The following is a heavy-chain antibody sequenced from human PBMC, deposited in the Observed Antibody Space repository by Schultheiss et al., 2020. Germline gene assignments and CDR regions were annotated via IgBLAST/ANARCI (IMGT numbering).Heavy chain of an antibody. D-gene: IGHD5-12*01. CDR1: GGSISSGGYY. CDR3: ARWLGDAFDI. J-gene: IGHJ3*02. CDR2: LSYTGYT. V-gene: IGHV4-61*08. Sequence: GSLRLSCTVSGGSISSGGYYWSWIRQPPGKGLEWIGYLSYTGYTNSNPSLKSRVTMSVDTSKKQFSLKLSSVTAADTAVYYCARWLGDAFDIWGQGTMVTVSS.